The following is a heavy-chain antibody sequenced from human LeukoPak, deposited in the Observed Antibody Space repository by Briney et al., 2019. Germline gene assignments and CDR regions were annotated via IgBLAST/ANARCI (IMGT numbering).Heavy chain of an antibody. D-gene: IGHD3-3*01. Sequence: SETLSLTCTVSGGSSSSGSYYWSWIRQPAGQGLEWIGRIYTSGSTNYNPSLKSRVTISVDTSKNQFSLKLSSVTAADTAVYYCAREVYYDFWSGYYPENYYYYYMDVWGKGTTVTVSS. CDR3: AREVYYDFWSGYYPENYYYYYMDV. CDR2: IYTSGST. CDR1: GGSSSSGSYY. J-gene: IGHJ6*03. V-gene: IGHV4-61*02.